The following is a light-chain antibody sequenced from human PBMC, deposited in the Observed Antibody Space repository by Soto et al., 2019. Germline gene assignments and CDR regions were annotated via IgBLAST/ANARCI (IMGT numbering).Light chain of an antibody. J-gene: IGKJ1*01. V-gene: IGKV4-1*01. CDR2: WDS. CDR3: QQYYNPPWT. Sequence: DIVMTQSPDSLAMSLGERATISCKSSQSLLYRSNNKNYLAWYQQKTGQPPKIXIYWDSTRESGVPDRLSGSGSGTDLTLIISSLQAEDVAVYFCQQYYNPPWTCGQGTKVDIK. CDR1: QSLLYRSNNKNY.